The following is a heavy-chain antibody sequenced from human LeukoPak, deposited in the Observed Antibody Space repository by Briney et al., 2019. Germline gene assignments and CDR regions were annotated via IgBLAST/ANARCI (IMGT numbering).Heavy chain of an antibody. CDR3: VVTAIQYDAFDI. J-gene: IGHJ3*02. CDR2: IYHSGST. V-gene: IGHV4-4*02. D-gene: IGHD2-21*02. CDR1: GGSISSSNW. Sequence: SETLSLTCAVSGGSISSSNWWSRVRQPPGKGLEWIGEIYHSGSTNYNPSLKSRVTISVDKSKNQFSLKLSSVTAADTAVYYCVVTAIQYDAFDIWGQGTMVTVSS.